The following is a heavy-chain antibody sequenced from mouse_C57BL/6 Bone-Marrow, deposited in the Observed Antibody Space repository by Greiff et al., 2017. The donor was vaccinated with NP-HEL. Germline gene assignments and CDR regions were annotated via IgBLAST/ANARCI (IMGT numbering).Heavy chain of an antibody. V-gene: IGHV1-36*01. CDR3: ARWRSLPPLSWGFDY. J-gene: IGHJ2*01. CDR1: GFTFTDYY. CDR2: VYPYNGGT. D-gene: IGHD2-10*01. Sequence: EVQLQQSGPVLVKPGPSVKISCKASGFTFTDYYMHWVKQSHGKSLEWIGLVYPYNGGTSYNQKFKGKATLTVDTSSSTAYMELNSLTSEDSAVYYCARWRSLPPLSWGFDYWGQGTTLTVSS.